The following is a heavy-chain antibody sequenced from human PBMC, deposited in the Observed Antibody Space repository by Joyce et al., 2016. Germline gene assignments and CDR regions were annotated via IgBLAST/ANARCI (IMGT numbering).Heavy chain of an antibody. CDR2: LSSSSSYI. CDR1: GFTFSSYS. CDR3: ARSSYTNGIFDY. Sequence: EVQLVESGGGLVKPGGSLRLSGAASGFTFSSYSMSGVRQAPGKGLEWVSSLSSSSSYIKYTDALKGRFTISRDNAKNSLYLQMNSLRVEDTAVYYCARSSYTNGIFDYWGQGTLVTVSS. J-gene: IGHJ4*02. D-gene: IGHD2-8*01. V-gene: IGHV3-21*01.